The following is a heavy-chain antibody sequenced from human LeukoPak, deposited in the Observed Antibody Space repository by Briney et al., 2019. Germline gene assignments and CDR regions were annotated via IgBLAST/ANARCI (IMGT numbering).Heavy chain of an antibody. CDR1: GSDSPSHW. CDR3: ARQYSGYDSWFDP. CDR2: IDPSDSDT. V-gene: IGHV5-10-1*01. J-gene: IGHJ5*02. D-gene: IGHD5-12*01. Sequence: GVPLQISSQGSGSDSPSHWIGWGRRMLGKGLEWRGRIDPSDSDTNYSPSFRGDLTISAGKSISTASLQWSRLKASDTAMYYCARQYSGYDSWFDPWGQGTLVTVSS.